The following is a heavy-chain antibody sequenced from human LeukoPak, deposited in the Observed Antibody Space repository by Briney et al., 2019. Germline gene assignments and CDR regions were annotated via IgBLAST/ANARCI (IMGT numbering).Heavy chain of an antibody. CDR2: IYYSGST. CDR3: ARLKRIVVVVAATRAVYYYYYMDV. CDR1: GGSISSSSYY. V-gene: IGHV4-39*07. J-gene: IGHJ6*03. Sequence: NPSETLSLTCTVSGGSISSSSYYWGWIRQPPGKGLEWIGSIYYSGSTYYNPSLKSRVTISVDTSKNQFSLKLSSVTAADTAVYYCARLKRIVVVVAATRAVYYYYYMDVWGKGTTVTISS. D-gene: IGHD2-15*01.